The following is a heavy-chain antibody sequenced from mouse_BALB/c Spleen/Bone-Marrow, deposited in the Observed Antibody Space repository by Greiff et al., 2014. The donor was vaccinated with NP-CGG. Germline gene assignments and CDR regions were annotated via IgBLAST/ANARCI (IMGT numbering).Heavy chain of an antibody. CDR3: TRDEDPFGYFDV. V-gene: IGHV1-22*01. CDR2: INPYYGGT. J-gene: IGHJ1*01. CDR1: GYSFTTYN. Sequence: VQLQQSGPELEKPGASVKISCKASGYSFTTYNMHWVKQSTGQSLEWIGCINPYYGGTKYNEKFKGKATLTVDKSSSTAYMQLKNLTSEDAAVEFCTRDEDPFGYFDVWGAGTTVTVSS.